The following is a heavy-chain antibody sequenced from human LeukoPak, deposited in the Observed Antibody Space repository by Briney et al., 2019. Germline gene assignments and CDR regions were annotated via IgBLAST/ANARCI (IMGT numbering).Heavy chain of an antibody. V-gene: IGHV3-23*01. Sequence: PGGSLRLSCAASGFTFSSYAMSWVRQAPGKGLEWVSAISGSGGSTYYADSVKGRFTISRDNSKNTLYLQMNSLRAEDTAVYYRAKGPDIVVVPAADWFDPWGQGTLVTVSS. CDR1: GFTFSSYA. D-gene: IGHD2-2*01. CDR3: AKGPDIVVVPAADWFDP. CDR2: ISGSGGST. J-gene: IGHJ5*02.